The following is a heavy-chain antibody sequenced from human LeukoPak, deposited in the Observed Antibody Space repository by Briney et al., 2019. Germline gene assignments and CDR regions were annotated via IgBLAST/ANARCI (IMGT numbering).Heavy chain of an antibody. CDR2: IKHDGSEK. CDR1: GFTFSMYW. J-gene: IGHJ4*02. Sequence: GGSLRLSCAASGFTFSMYWMSWVRQAPGKGLEWVANIKHDGSEKFYVDSVKGRFIISRDNAKNSLFLQLNGLRDEDTAVYYCARITGIEAAGDYWGQGTLVTVSS. V-gene: IGHV3-7*01. CDR3: ARITGIEAAGDY. D-gene: IGHD6-25*01.